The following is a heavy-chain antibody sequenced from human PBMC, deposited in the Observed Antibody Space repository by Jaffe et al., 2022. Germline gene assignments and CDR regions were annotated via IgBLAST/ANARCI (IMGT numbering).Heavy chain of an antibody. CDR2: IYPGDSDT. D-gene: IGHD2-15*01. J-gene: IGHJ6*03. V-gene: IGHV5-51*03. CDR3: ARLPRYCSGGSCYSQYYYYYMDV. Sequence: EVQLVQSGAEVKKPGESLKISCKGSGYSFTSYWIGWVRQMPGKGLEWMGIIYPGDSDTRYSPSFQGQVTISADKSISTAYLQWSSLKASDTAMYYCARLPRYCSGGSCYSQYYYYYMDVWGKGTTVTVSS. CDR1: GYSFTSYW.